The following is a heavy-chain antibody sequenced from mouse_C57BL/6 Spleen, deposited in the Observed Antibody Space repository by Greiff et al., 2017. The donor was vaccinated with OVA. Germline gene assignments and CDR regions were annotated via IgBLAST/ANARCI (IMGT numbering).Heavy chain of an antibody. Sequence: EVKLMESGGDLVKPGGSLKLSCAASGFTFSSYGMSWVRQTPDKRLEWVATISSGGSYTYYPDSVKGRFTISRDNAKNTLYLQMSSLKSEDTAMYYCARITTVVARYFDVWGTGTTVTVSS. CDR1: GFTFSSYG. CDR2: ISSGGSYT. V-gene: IGHV5-6*01. D-gene: IGHD1-1*01. J-gene: IGHJ1*03. CDR3: ARITTVVARYFDV.